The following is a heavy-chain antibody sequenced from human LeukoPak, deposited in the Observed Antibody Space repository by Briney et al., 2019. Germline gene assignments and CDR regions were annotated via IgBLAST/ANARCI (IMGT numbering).Heavy chain of an antibody. CDR2: INPKSGGT. J-gene: IGHJ5*02. Sequence: ASVKVSCKASGYTFTDYYIHWVRQAPGQGLEWMGRINPKSGGTNYAERFQGRVTMTRDTSISTAYMELSGLRSDDTAVYYCAANTVAPGTSCFDPWCQGTLVTVSS. V-gene: IGHV1-2*02. CDR3: AANTVAPGTSCFDP. D-gene: IGHD6-13*01. CDR1: GYTFTDYY.